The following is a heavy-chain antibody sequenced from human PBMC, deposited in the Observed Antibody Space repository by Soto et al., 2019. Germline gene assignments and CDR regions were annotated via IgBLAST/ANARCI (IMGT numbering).Heavy chain of an antibody. V-gene: IGHV1-18*01. CDR3: ARDPRYRGGLSGGGDAFDI. CDR2: ITVYNGNT. CDR1: GYSFINCG. J-gene: IGHJ3*02. D-gene: IGHD1-26*01. Sequence: GVSLKVFCKAFGYSFINCGINWVPKAPGQGLEVVGWITVYNGNTHYAESLQGIVTKTTDQSTTTAYMELRSLTSDDTAMYYCARDPRYRGGLSGGGDAFDILG.